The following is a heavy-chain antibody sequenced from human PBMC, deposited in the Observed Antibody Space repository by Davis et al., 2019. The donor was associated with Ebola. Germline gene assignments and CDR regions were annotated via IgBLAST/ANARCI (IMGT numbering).Heavy chain of an antibody. CDR2: ISGGGTRT. J-gene: IGHJ4*02. V-gene: IGHV3-48*02. D-gene: IGHD7-27*01. CDR3: AKDSAAPLGY. Sequence: PGGSLRLSCAASGFTFSNNDMNWVRQAPGKGLEWLSNISGGGTRTSYADSVQGRFTISRDNAKNSLYLQMNSLGDEDTAVYYCAKDSAAPLGYWGQGTLVTVTS. CDR1: GFTFSNND.